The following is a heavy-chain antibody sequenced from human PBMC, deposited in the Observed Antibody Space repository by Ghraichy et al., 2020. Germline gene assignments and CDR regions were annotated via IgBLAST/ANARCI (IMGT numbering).Heavy chain of an antibody. Sequence: SETLSLTCAVSGGSISSSNWWSWVRQPPGKGLEWIGEIYHSGSTNYNPSLKSRVTISVDKSKNQFSLKLSSVTAADTAVYYCARDPGRGGLRGLDWFDPWGQGTLVTVSS. V-gene: IGHV4-4*02. CDR2: IYHSGST. D-gene: IGHD5-18*01. CDR1: GGSISSSNW. CDR3: ARDPGRGGLRGLDWFDP. J-gene: IGHJ5*02.